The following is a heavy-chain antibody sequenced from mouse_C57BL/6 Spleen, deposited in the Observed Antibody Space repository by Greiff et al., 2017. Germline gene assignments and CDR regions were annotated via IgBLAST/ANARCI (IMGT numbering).Heavy chain of an antibody. J-gene: IGHJ2*01. V-gene: IGHV6-3*01. CDR1: GFTFSNYW. CDR2: IRLKSDNYAT. CDR3: TGHWDFDY. Sequence: EVKLVESGGGLVQPGGSMKLSCVASGFTFSNYWMNWVRQSPEKGLEWVAQIRLKSDNYATHYAESVKGRFTISRDDSKSSVYLQMNNLRAEDTGIYYCTGHWDFDYWGQGTTLTVSS. D-gene: IGHD4-1*01.